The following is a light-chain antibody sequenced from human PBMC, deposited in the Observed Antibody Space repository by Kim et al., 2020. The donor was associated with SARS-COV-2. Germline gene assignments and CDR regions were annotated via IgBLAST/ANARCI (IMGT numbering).Light chain of an antibody. J-gene: IGKJ1*01. CDR1: QDISNY. CDR3: QKCDSAPWT. Sequence: DIQMTQSPSSLSASVGDRVTITCRASQDISNYLAWFQLKPGKAPKLLIYAASALQPGVPSRFSGGGSGKDFTLTVTSLQPEDVATYYCQKCDSAPWTFGQGTKVDIK. CDR2: AAS. V-gene: IGKV1-27*01.